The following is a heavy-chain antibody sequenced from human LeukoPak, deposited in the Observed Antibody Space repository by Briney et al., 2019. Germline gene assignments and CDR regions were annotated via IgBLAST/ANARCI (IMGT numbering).Heavy chain of an antibody. Sequence: ASVKVSCKASGYTFTSYYMHWVRQAPGQGLEWMGWINPNSGGTNYAQKFQGRVTMTRDTSISTAYMELSRLRSDDTAVYYCARDDSRYCSSTSCFLFDYWGQGTLVTVSS. CDR1: GYTFTSYY. D-gene: IGHD2-2*01. CDR2: INPNSGGT. CDR3: ARDDSRYCSSTSCFLFDY. V-gene: IGHV1-2*02. J-gene: IGHJ4*02.